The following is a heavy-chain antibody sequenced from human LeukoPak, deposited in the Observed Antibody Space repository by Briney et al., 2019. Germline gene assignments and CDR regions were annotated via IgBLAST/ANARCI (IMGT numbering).Heavy chain of an antibody. J-gene: IGHJ4*02. Sequence: GESLKISCKGSGYSFTSYWIGWVRQMPGKGLEWMGIIYPDDSDTRYSPSFQGQVTISVDRSISTAYLQWSTLKASDTAMYYCARHTSPDGGQYYYDSSGYYNAIMDWGQGTLVTVSS. CDR3: ARHTSPDGGQYYYDSSGYYNAIMD. V-gene: IGHV5-51*01. CDR1: GYSFTSYW. D-gene: IGHD3-22*01. CDR2: IYPDDSDT.